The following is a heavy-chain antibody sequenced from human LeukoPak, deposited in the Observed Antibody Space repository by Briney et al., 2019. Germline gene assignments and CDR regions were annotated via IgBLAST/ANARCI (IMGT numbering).Heavy chain of an antibody. Sequence: NAGESLKISCKGSGYSFTSYWIGWVRQMPGKGLEWMGIIYPGDSDTRYSPSFRGQVTISADKSISTAYLQWSSLKASDTAMYYCARSNSWSENDFWDYWGQGTLVTVSS. CDR3: ARSNSWSENDFWDY. J-gene: IGHJ4*02. V-gene: IGHV5-51*01. CDR2: IYPGDSDT. CDR1: GYSFTSYW. D-gene: IGHD3/OR15-3a*01.